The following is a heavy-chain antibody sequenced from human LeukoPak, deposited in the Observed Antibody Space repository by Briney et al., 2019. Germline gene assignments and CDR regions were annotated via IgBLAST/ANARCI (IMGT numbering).Heavy chain of an antibody. J-gene: IGHJ4*02. Sequence: TLSHTCAVSGGSISSGGYSWSWIRQPPGKGLEWIGYIYHTGRTYYNPSLKSRVTISVDRSKNQFSLKLSSVTAADTAVYYCARGSTYYDILTGYYVSGINYFDYWGQGTLVTVSS. CDR1: GGSISSGGYS. D-gene: IGHD3-9*01. CDR3: ARGSTYYDILTGYYVSGINYFDY. V-gene: IGHV4-30-2*01. CDR2: IYHTGRT.